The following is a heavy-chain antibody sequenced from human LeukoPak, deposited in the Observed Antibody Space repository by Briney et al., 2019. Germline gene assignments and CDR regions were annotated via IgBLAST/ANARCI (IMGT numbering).Heavy chain of an antibody. J-gene: IGHJ3*02. D-gene: IGHD1-26*01. CDR3: ARHYSESGVDAFDI. Sequence: SETLSLTCSGSNYSISNSLYWGWLRQPPGKGLEWIGRIYPSGNTMYNPSLKSRVTISIDTSKNQFSLKLTSATAADTAVYYCARHYSESGVDAFDIWGQGTMVTVSS. CDR2: IYPSGNT. V-gene: IGHV4-38-2*02. CDR1: NYSISNSLY.